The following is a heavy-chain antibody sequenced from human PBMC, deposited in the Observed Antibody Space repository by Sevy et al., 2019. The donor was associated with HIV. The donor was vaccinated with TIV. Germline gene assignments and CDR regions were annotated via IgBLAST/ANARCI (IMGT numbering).Heavy chain of an antibody. CDR2: IWYDGSNK. J-gene: IGHJ3*02. CDR1: GFTFSSYG. V-gene: IGHV3-33*01. Sequence: GGSLRLSCAASGFTFSSYGMHWVRQAPGKGLEWVAVIWYDGSNKYYADSVKGRFPISRGNSKNTRYLQMNSLRAEDTAVFYCVTATGYGDYDAFDIWGQGTMVTVSS. CDR3: VTATGYGDYDAFDI. D-gene: IGHD4-17*01.